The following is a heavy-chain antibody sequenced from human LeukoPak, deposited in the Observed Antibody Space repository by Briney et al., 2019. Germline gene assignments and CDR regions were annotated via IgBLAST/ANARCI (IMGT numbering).Heavy chain of an antibody. CDR2: IIPIFGTA. V-gene: IGHV1-69*01. Sequence: GSSVKVSCKASGGTFSSYAISWVRQAPGQGLEWMGGIIPIFGTANYAQKFQGRVTITADESTSTAYMELSSLRSEDTAVYYCARVGYCSGGSCLGYMDVWGKGTTVTISS. CDR3: ARVGYCSGGSCLGYMDV. D-gene: IGHD2-15*01. CDR1: GGTFSSYA. J-gene: IGHJ6*03.